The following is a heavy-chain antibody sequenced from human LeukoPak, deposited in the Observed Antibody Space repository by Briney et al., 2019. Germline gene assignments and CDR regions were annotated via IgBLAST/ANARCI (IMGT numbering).Heavy chain of an antibody. D-gene: IGHD1-26*01. CDR1: GFTVSSNY. CDR2: IYSGGST. V-gene: IGHV3-53*01. J-gene: IGHJ6*02. CDR3: ARDIVGTTYGMDV. Sequence: GGSLRLSCAASGFTVSSNYMSWVRQAPGKGLEWVSVIYSGGSTYYADSVKGRFTISRDNSKNTLYLQMNSLRADDTAVYYCARDIVGTTYGMDVWGQGTTVTVSS.